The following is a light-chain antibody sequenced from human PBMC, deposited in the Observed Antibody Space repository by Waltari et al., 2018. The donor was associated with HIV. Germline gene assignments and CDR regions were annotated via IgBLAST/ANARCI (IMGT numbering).Light chain of an antibody. CDR3: AAWDDSLNGREV. CDR1: TSNIGSNY. J-gene: IGLJ2*01. V-gene: IGLV1-44*01. CDR2: SDN. Sequence: QSVLTQPPSASGTPGQRVTISCSGTTSNIGSNYVNWYQQFPGTAPKLLIYSDNQRPSGVPDRSSGSKSGTSASLAISGLQVEDEAEYYCAAWDDSLNGREVFGGGTKLTGL.